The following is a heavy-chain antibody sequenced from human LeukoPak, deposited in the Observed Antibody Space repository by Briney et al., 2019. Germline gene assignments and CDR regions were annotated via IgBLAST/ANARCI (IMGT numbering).Heavy chain of an antibody. J-gene: IGHJ5*02. CDR3: ARGRSSRRTKFNWFDP. D-gene: IGHD6-13*01. CDR1: GYTFTSYD. CDR2: MNPNSGNT. V-gene: IGHV1-8*01. Sequence: ASVKVSCKASGYTFTSYDINWVRQATGQGLEWMGWMNPNSGNTGYAQKFQGRVTMTRNTSISTAYMELSSLRSEDTAVYYCARGRSSRRTKFNWFDPWGQGTLVTVSS.